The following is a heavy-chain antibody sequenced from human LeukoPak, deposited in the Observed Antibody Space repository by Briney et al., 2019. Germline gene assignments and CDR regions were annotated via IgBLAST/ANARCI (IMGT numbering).Heavy chain of an antibody. J-gene: IGHJ4*02. CDR1: GFSLSTSGMC. CDR2: IDWDDDK. V-gene: IGHV2-70*11. CDR3: ARRYYGSGSYSTPFDY. Sequence: SGPTLVNPTQTLTLTCTFSGFSLSTSGMCVSWIRQPPGKALEWLARIDWDDDKYYSTSLKTRLTISKDTSKNQVVLTMTNMDPVDTATYYCARRYYGSGSYSTPFDYWGQGTLVTVSS. D-gene: IGHD3-10*01.